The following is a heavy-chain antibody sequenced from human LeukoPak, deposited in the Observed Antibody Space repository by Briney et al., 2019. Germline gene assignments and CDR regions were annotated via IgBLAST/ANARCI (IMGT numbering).Heavy chain of an antibody. Sequence: SETLSLTCTVSGGSISSSSYYWGWIRQPPGKGLEWIGSIYYSGSTYYNPSLKSRVTISVDTSKNQFSLKLSSVTAADTAVYYCARGFPENIVVVTAIGGGSVYYMDVWGKGTTVTVSS. D-gene: IGHD2-21*02. CDR3: ARGFPENIVVVTAIGGGSVYYMDV. J-gene: IGHJ6*03. CDR1: GGSISSSSYY. V-gene: IGHV4-39*07. CDR2: IYYSGST.